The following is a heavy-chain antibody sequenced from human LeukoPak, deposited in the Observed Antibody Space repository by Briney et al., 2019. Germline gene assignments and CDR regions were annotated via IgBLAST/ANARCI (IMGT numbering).Heavy chain of an antibody. CDR3: ARLPLCQTASQGPYFDY. CDR2: INHSGST. D-gene: IGHD1-14*01. Sequence: SETLSLTCAVYGGSFSGYYWSWIRQPPGKGLEWIGEINHSGSTNYNPSLKNRVTISVDTSKNQFSLKLSSVTAADTAVYYCARLPLCQTASQGPYFDYWGQGTLVTVSS. CDR1: GGSFSGYY. J-gene: IGHJ4*02. V-gene: IGHV4-34*01.